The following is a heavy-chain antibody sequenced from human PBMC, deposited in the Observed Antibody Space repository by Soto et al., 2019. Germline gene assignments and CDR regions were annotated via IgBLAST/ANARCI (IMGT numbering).Heavy chain of an antibody. V-gene: IGHV3-23*01. CDR1: GFTFSSYA. CDR2: ISGSGGST. CDR3: AKGTRDGVRYLNFDY. D-gene: IGHD3-9*01. J-gene: IGHJ4*02. Sequence: PGGSLRLSCAASGFTFSSYAMSWVRQAPGKGLEWVSAISGSGGSTYYADSVKGLFTISRDNSKNTLYLQMNSLRAEDTAVYYCAKGTRDGVRYLNFDYWGQGTLVTVSS.